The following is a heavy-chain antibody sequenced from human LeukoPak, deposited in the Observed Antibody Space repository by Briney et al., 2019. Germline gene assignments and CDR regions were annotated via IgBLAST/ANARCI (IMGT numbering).Heavy chain of an antibody. CDR3: ASALSDYYGSGSSDY. CDR2: ISSSGSTI. V-gene: IGHV3-48*03. CDR1: GFTFSSYE. J-gene: IGHJ4*02. Sequence: GGSLRLSCAASGFTFSSYEMNWVRQAPGKGLEWVSYISSSGSTIYYADSVKGRFTISRDNAKNSLYLRMNSLRAEDTAVYYCASALSDYYGSGSSDYWGQGTLVTVSS. D-gene: IGHD3-10*01.